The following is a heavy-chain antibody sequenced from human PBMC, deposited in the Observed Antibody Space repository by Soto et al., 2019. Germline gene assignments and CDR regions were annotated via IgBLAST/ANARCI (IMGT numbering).Heavy chain of an antibody. CDR2: TYYRSKWYN. D-gene: IGHD3-16*01. Sequence: SQTLSLTCAISGDSVSSNSAAWNWIRQSPSRGLEWLGRTYYRSKWYNDYAVSVKSRITINPDTSKNQFSLQLNSVTPEDTAVYYCARSTHPGGVHYYYGMDVWGQGTTGAAP. V-gene: IGHV6-1*01. CDR3: ARSTHPGGVHYYYGMDV. J-gene: IGHJ6*02. CDR1: GDSVSSNSAA.